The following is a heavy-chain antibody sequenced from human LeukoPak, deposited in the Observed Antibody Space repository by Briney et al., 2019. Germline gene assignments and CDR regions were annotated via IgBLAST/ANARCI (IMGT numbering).Heavy chain of an antibody. CDR3: AKEADIVSFDL. V-gene: IGHV1-2*02. Sequence: ASVKVSCKASGYTFTGYYMHWVRQAPGQGLEWMGWIDPNSGGTKYAQEFQDRVTMTSDTSISTAYMELSGLRSDDTAVYFCAKEADIVSFDLWGRGTLVTVSS. J-gene: IGHJ2*01. CDR1: GYTFTGYY. CDR2: IDPNSGGT. D-gene: IGHD2-15*01.